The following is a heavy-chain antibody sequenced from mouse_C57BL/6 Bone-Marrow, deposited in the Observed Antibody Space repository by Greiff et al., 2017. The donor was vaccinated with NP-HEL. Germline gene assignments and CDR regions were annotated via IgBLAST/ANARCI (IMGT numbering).Heavy chain of an antibody. J-gene: IGHJ2*01. CDR2: INPSSGYT. V-gene: IGHV1-4*01. CDR1: GYTFTSYT. D-gene: IGHD3-2*02. Sequence: SGAELARPGASVKMSCKASGYTFTSYTMHWVKQRPGQGLEWIGYINPSSGYTKYNQKFKDKATLTADKSSSTAYMQLSSLTSEDSAVYYCARSTAQAFLDYWGQGTTLTVSS. CDR3: ARSTAQAFLDY.